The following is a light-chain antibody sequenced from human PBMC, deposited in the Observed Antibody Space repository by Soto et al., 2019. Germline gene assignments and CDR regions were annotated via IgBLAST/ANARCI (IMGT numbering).Light chain of an antibody. J-gene: IGKJ4*01. CDR3: QQANNFPPD. CDR1: QDISNW. Sequence: DIQMTQSPSSVSASVGDRVTITCRASQDISNWLAWYQQKPGKAPKLLIYAASNLQSGVPSRFSGSGSGTEFTLTISSLQPEDFATYYCQQANNFPPDFGGGTKVDIK. V-gene: IGKV1D-12*01. CDR2: AAS.